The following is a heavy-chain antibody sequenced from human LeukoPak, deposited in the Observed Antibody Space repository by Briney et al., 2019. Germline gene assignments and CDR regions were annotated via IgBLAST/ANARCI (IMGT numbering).Heavy chain of an antibody. Sequence: PSETLSLTCTVSGGSISSSSYYWGWIRQPPGKGLEWIGSIYYSGSTYYNPSLKSRVTISVDTSKNQFSLKLSSVTAADTAVYYCARVTGGYGYWGQGTLVTVSS. V-gene: IGHV4-39*01. CDR2: IYYSGST. J-gene: IGHJ4*02. CDR3: ARVTGGYGY. D-gene: IGHD1-20*01. CDR1: GGSISSSSYY.